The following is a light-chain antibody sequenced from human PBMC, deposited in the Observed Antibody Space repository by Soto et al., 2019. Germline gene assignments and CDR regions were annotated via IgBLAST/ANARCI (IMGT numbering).Light chain of an antibody. CDR1: SSNIGARYD. CDR2: GNS. Sequence: QYVLTQSPSESGAPGQRVTISCTGSSSNIGARYDVHWYQQLPGTAPKLLIYGNSNRPSGVPDRFSGSKSGTSASLAITGLQAEDEADYYCQSYDSSLSGWGVFGGGTKLTVL. J-gene: IGLJ2*01. V-gene: IGLV1-40*01. CDR3: QSYDSSLSGWGV.